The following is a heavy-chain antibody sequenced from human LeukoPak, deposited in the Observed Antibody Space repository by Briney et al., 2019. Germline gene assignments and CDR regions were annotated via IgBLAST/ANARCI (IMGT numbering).Heavy chain of an antibody. CDR3: AKLPRIAAAALVVDY. CDR2: ISYDGSNK. V-gene: IGHV3-30-3*02. Sequence: GGSLRLSCAASGFTFSSYAMHWVRQAPGKGLEWVAVISYDGSNKYYADSVKGRFTISRDNSKNTLYLQMNSLRAEDTAVYYCAKLPRIAAAALVVDYWGQGTLVTVSS. J-gene: IGHJ4*02. D-gene: IGHD6-13*01. CDR1: GFTFSSYA.